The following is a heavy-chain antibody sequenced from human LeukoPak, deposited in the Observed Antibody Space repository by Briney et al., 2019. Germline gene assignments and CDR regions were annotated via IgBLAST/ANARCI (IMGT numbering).Heavy chain of an antibody. CDR2: IWYDGSNK. V-gene: IGHV3-33*01. CDR1: GLTFSDYG. J-gene: IGHJ4*02. D-gene: IGHD3-22*01. CDR3: ATGYYDSRGSYFDY. Sequence: TGGSLRLSCAASGLTFSDYGIHWVRQAPGKGLEWVAVIWYDGSNKYYAASVKGRFTISRDNSKKTLDLQMNSLRAEDTAVYYCATGYYDSRGSYFDYWGQGTLVTVSS.